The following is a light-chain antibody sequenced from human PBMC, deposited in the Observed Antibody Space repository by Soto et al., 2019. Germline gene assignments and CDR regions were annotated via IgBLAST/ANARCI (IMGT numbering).Light chain of an antibody. CDR3: QQRSNI. V-gene: IGKV3-11*01. CDR2: DAS. Sequence: EIVLTQSPGTLSLSPGERATLSCRASESTSDYLAWYQQKPGQAPRLLIYDASHRATGIPARFSGSGSGTDFTLTISSLEPEDFAVYYCQQRSNIFGPGTKVDIK. J-gene: IGKJ3*01. CDR1: ESTSDY.